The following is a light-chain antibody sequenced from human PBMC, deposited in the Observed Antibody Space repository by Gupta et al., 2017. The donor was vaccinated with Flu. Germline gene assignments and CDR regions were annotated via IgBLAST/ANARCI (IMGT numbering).Light chain of an antibody. Sequence: SVLTQPASVSVSPGQSTAITCTGTSSDVGAYNFVYWYQQHPGKAPKFMIYEVSNRPSGVSNRFSGSKSGNTASLTISGLQAEDEADYYCSSYTSSTFYVFGTGTKVTVL. CDR3: SSYTSSTFYV. CDR1: SSDVGAYNF. J-gene: IGLJ1*01. V-gene: IGLV2-14*01. CDR2: EVS.